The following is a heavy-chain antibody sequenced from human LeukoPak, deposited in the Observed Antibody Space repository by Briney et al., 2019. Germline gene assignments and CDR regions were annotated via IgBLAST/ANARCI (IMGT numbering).Heavy chain of an antibody. V-gene: IGHV3-30-3*01. CDR3: ARGGHITIFGAAHLRYYFDY. CDR2: ISYDGSNK. D-gene: IGHD3-3*01. CDR1: GFTFSSYA. Sequence: GGSLRLSCAASGFTFSSYAMHWVRQAPGKGLEWVAVISYDGSNKYYADSVKGRFTISRDNSKNTLYLQMNSLRAEDTAVYYCARGGHITIFGAAHLRYYFDYWGQGTLVTVSS. J-gene: IGHJ4*02.